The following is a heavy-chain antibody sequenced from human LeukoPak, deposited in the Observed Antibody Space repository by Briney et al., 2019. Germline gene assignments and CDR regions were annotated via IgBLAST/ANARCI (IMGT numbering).Heavy chain of an antibody. CDR1: GYTFTSYD. V-gene: IGHV1-8*03. D-gene: IGHD5-18*01. CDR2: MNPNSGNT. Sequence: ASVKVSCKASGYTFTSYDINWVRQATGQGLEWVGWMNPNSGNTGYAQKFQGRVTITRNTSISTAYMELSSLRSEDTAVYYCARGGYSYGSNDYWGQGTLVTVSS. J-gene: IGHJ4*02. CDR3: ARGGYSYGSNDY.